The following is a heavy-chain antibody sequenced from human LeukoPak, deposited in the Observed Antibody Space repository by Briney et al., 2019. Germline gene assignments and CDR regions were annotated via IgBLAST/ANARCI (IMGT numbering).Heavy chain of an antibody. CDR3: AKLIATAGTGY. V-gene: IGHV3-23*01. J-gene: IGHJ4*02. CDR2: IGGSGGTT. D-gene: IGHD6-13*01. CDR1: GFTFSSYA. Sequence: GGSLRLSCAASGFTFSSYAMSWVRQAPGKGLEWVSIIGGSGGTTYYADSAKGRFTISRDNSKNTLYLQMNSLRVEDTAVYYCAKLIATAGTGYWGQGTLVTVSS.